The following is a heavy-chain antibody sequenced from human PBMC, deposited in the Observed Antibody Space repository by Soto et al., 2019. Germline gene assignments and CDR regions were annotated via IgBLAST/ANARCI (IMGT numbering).Heavy chain of an antibody. Sequence: QVQLQQWGAGLLKPSETLSLTCAVYGGSFTGYYWTWIRQTPGKGLEWIGEINYRGSAYYNPSLESRIAMAVVTSKDQFSLTLGSVTAADTAVYFCVRGQPHRITIFEVVIRSYDYGMDVWGQGTTVTVSS. CDR1: GGSFTGYY. J-gene: IGHJ6*02. V-gene: IGHV4-34*01. CDR2: INYRGSA. D-gene: IGHD3-3*01. CDR3: VRGQPHRITIFEVVIRSYDYGMDV.